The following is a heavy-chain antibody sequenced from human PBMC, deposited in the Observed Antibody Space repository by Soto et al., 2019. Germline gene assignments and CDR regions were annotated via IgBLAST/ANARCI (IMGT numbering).Heavy chain of an antibody. CDR2: INPNSGGT. CDR1: GYTFTGYY. Sequence: QVPLVQSGAEVKKPGASVKVSCKASGYTFTGYYMHWVRQAPGQGLEWMGWINPNSGGTNYAQKFQGRVTMTRDTSISTAYMELSRLRSDDTAVYYCARGQVGYCSSTSCYADYWGQGTLVTVSS. J-gene: IGHJ4*02. V-gene: IGHV1-2*02. D-gene: IGHD2-2*01. CDR3: ARGQVGYCSSTSCYADY.